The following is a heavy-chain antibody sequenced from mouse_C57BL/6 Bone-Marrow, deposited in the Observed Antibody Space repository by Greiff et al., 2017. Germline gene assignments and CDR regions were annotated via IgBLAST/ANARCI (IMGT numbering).Heavy chain of an antibody. CDR3: AEAYYYGSSYVWYFDV. J-gene: IGHJ1*03. D-gene: IGHD1-1*01. CDR2: IDPSDSYT. V-gene: IGHV1-50*01. CDR1: GYTFTSYW. Sequence: QVQLQQPGAELVKPGASVKLSCKASGYTFTSYWMQWVKQRPGQGLEWIGEIDPSDSYTHYNQKFKGKATLTVDTSSSTAYMQLSSLTSEDSAVYYGAEAYYYGSSYVWYFDVWGTGTTVTVSS.